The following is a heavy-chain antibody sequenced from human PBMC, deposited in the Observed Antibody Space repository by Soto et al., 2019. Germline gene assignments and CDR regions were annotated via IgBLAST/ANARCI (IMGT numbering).Heavy chain of an antibody. CDR1: GFTFSDYY. D-gene: IGHD5-12*01. CDR3: ARDRGGYDRLYYYHGMDV. Sequence: GGSLRLSGAASGFTFSDYYMSWIRQAPWKGLEYISYISSSSVSTNYADSVKGRFTISRDNAKNSLYLQMSSLRAEDTAVYYCARDRGGYDRLYYYHGMDVWGQWTTVAVYS. J-gene: IGHJ6*02. CDR2: ISSSSVST. V-gene: IGHV3-11*06.